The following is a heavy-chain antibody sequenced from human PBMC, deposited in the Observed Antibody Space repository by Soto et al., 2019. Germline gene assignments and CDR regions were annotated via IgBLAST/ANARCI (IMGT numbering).Heavy chain of an antibody. CDR3: ARDLEFRDGNISHLDY. J-gene: IGHJ4*02. Sequence: QVQLVQSGAEVKKPGSSVKVSCKASGGTFSSHVFNWVRQAPGQGLEWMGGIMPIIGTANYAQKFQGRVTINADESTSTADMELSRLRSEDPAVYYCARDLEFRDGNISHLDYWGQGTLVTVSS. CDR2: IMPIIGTA. CDR1: GGTFSSHV. V-gene: IGHV1-69*01. D-gene: IGHD3-10*01.